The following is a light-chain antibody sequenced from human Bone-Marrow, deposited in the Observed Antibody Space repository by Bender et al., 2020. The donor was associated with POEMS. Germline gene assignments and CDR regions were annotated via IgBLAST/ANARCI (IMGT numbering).Light chain of an antibody. CDR3: CSYVGSDRML. V-gene: IGLV2-23*02. J-gene: IGLJ2*01. CDR2: EVN. Sequence: QSVLTQPPSVSGAPGQRVTISCTGTSSDVGSYDLVSWYQHHPGKAPKLIIYEVNKRPSGVSNRFSGSKSGNTASLTISGLQSEDEADYYCCSYVGSDRMLFGGGTKVTVL. CDR1: SSDVGSYDL.